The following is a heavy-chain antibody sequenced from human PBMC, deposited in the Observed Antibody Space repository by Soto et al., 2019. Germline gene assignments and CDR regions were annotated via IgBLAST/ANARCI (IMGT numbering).Heavy chain of an antibody. CDR1: GGSISSSRYY. Sequence: QLQLQESGPGLVKPSETLSLTCTVSGGSISSSRYYWGWIRQPPGKGLEWIGGIYNSWSTYYNPALKSRVTISVDTSKTQFSLQLSSVTAADTAVYYCARLIAVACYFDYWGQGTLVTVSS. D-gene: IGHD6-19*01. CDR2: IYNSWST. V-gene: IGHV4-39*01. CDR3: ARLIAVACYFDY. J-gene: IGHJ4*02.